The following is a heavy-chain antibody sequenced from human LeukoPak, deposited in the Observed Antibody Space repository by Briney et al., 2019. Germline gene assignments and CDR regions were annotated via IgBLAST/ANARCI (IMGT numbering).Heavy chain of an antibody. CDR2: IYYSGST. J-gene: IGHJ5*02. V-gene: IGHV4-39*07. Sequence: PSEILSLTCTVSGGSISSSSYYWGWIRQPPGKGLEWIGSIYYSGSTYYNPSLKSRVTISVDTSKNQFSLKLGSVTAADTAVYYCARAGVHVWFGESLGDWFDPWGQGTLVTVSS. D-gene: IGHD3-10*01. CDR3: ARAGVHVWFGESLGDWFDP. CDR1: GGSISSSSYY.